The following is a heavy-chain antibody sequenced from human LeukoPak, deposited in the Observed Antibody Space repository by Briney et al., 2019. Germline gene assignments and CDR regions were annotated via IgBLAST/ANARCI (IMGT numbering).Heavy chain of an antibody. CDR3: TRTHMTHDAFDI. CDR1: GFTFGDYA. Sequence: GGSLRLSCTASGFTFGDYAMSWVRQAPGKGLEWVGFIRSKAYGGTTEYAASVKGRFTISRDDSKSIAYLQMNSLKTEDTAVYYCTRTHMTHDAFDIWGQGTMVTVSS. V-gene: IGHV3-49*04. CDR2: IRSKAYGGTT. J-gene: IGHJ3*02.